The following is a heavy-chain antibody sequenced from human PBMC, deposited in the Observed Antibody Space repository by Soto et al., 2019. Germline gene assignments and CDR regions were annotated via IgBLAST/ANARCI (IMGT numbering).Heavy chain of an antibody. CDR2: IYRCGST. D-gene: IGHD3-22*01. CDR1: GYSISISYY. V-gene: IGHV4-38-2*01. J-gene: IGHJ5*02. CDR3: ARVGPWVPYYYDSSPYSFESWFHP. Sequence: SETLCLTCAVSGYSISISYYSGSLRQLPWQGLGWIGSIYRCGSTYYNRSLNRQVTLSVYITNNHLSLILNSVPAADTAVYYCARVGPWVPYYYDSSPYSFESWFHPCGKGTLVTVS.